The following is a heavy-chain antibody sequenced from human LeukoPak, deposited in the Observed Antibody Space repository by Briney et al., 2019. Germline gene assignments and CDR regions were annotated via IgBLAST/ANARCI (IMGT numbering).Heavy chain of an antibody. Sequence: GSSLRLSCAASGFHHSSYGMLGVRQTPGKGLEGVAGIRYEGSSEYYADSVKGRFTISRDNSKKTLYLQMSSLRAEDTAVYYCARDNWDYGHHAFDIWGQGKIVTVSS. V-gene: IGHV3-33*08. CDR1: GFHHSSYG. D-gene: IGHD1-7*01. CDR2: IRYEGSSE. CDR3: ARDNWDYGHHAFDI. J-gene: IGHJ3*02.